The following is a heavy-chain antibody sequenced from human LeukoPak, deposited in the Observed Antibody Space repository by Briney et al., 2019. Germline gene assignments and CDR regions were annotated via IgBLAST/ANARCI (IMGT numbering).Heavy chain of an antibody. CDR1: GFTFSSYD. D-gene: IGHD2-8*02. CDR2: IGTAGDT. J-gene: IGHJ4*02. CDR3: AKHLLVDY. V-gene: IGHV3-13*01. Sequence: GGSLRLSCAASGFTFSSYDMHWVRQATGKGLGWVSAIGTAGDTYYPGSVKGRFTIFRDNSKNTLYLQMNSLRAEDTAVYYCAKHLLVDYWGQGTLVTVSS.